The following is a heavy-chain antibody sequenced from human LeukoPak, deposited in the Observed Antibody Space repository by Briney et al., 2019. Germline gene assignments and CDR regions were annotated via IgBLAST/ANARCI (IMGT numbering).Heavy chain of an antibody. Sequence: PGGSLRLSCAASGFTFSDYYMISSSGSTIYYADSVKGRFTISRDNSKNTLYLQMNSLRAEDTAVYYCAKDLSGYDYHDAFDIWGQGTMVTVSS. CDR3: AKDLSGYDYHDAFDI. CDR1: GFTFSDYY. J-gene: IGHJ3*02. D-gene: IGHD5-12*01. CDR2: SSSGSTI. V-gene: IGHV3-11*01.